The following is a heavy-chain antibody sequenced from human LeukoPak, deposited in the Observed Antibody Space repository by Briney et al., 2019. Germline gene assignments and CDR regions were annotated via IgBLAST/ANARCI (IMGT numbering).Heavy chain of an antibody. Sequence: GGSLRLSCAASGFTFSAFSMNWVRQAPGKGLEWVSAISSSSSDIYYTDPVKGRFTISRDNANNFLYLQVSSLRAEDTAVYHCATGYTSGTRIDYWGQGTLVSVSS. CDR1: GFTFSAFS. D-gene: IGHD6-19*01. J-gene: IGHJ4*02. CDR2: ISSSSSDI. V-gene: IGHV3-21*01. CDR3: ATGYTSGTRIDY.